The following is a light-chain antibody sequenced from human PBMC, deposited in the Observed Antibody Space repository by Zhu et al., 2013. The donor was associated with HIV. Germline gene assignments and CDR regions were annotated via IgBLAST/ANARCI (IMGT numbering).Light chain of an antibody. CDR1: ENINNC. J-gene: IGKJ3*01. Sequence: DIQMTQSPSTLSASVGDRVTITCRARENINNCLAWFQQKPGKAPKLLIYKASTLESGVPPRFSGGGSGTDFTLTISSLQPEDFATYYCQQSYSTLFTFGPGTKVDIK. CDR3: QQSYSTLFT. CDR2: KAS. V-gene: IGKV1-5*03.